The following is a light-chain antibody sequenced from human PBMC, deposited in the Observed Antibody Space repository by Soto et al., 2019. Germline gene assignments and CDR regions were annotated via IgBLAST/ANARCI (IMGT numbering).Light chain of an antibody. CDR2: DVS. J-gene: IGLJ1*01. CDR3: CSYAGSDV. V-gene: IGLV2-11*01. CDR1: SSDVGGYNY. Sequence: QSALTQPRSVSGSPGQSVTISCTGTSSDVGGYNYVSWYQQHPGKAPKLMIYDVSKRPSRVPDRFSGSKSGNTASLTSSGLQAEDEADYYCCSYAGSDVFGTGTKVTVL.